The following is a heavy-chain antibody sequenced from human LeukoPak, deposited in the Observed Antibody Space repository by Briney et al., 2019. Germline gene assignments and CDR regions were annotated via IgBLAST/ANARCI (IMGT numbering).Heavy chain of an antibody. Sequence: SETLSLTCAVYGGSFSGYYWSWIRQPPGKGLEWIGEINHSGSTNYNPSLKSRVTISVDTSKNQFSLKLSSVTAADTAVYYCARGSSYYDSSGYYFDYWGQGTLATVSS. V-gene: IGHV4-34*01. J-gene: IGHJ4*01. D-gene: IGHD3-22*01. CDR3: ARGSSYYDSSGYYFDY. CDR2: INHSGST. CDR1: GGSFSGYY.